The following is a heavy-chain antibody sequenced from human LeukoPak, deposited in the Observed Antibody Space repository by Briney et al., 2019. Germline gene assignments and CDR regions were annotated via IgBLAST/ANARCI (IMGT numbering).Heavy chain of an antibody. CDR3: ARDLYYYDSSGQQNYFDY. D-gene: IGHD3-22*01. CDR1: GYTFTGYY. Sequence: ASVKVSCKASGYTFTGYYMHWVRQAPGQGLEWMGIINPSGGSTSYAQKFQGRVTMTRDTSTSTVYIELSSLRSEDTAVYYCARDLYYYDSSGQQNYFDYWGQGTLVAVSS. CDR2: INPSGGST. V-gene: IGHV1-46*01. J-gene: IGHJ4*02.